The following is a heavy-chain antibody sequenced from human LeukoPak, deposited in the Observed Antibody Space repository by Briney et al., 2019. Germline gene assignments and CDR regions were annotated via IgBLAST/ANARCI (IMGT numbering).Heavy chain of an antibody. CDR1: GFTFSSYW. J-gene: IGHJ4*02. CDR3: ARVTMVRGVNYFDY. D-gene: IGHD3-10*01. Sequence: GGSLRLSCAASGFTFSSYWMTWVRQGPGKGLEWVANIKPDGSLIYYVDSVKGRFTISRDNAKNSLYLQMNSLRAEDTAVYYCARVTMVRGVNYFDYWGQGTLVTVSS. V-gene: IGHV3-7*01. CDR2: IKPDGSLI.